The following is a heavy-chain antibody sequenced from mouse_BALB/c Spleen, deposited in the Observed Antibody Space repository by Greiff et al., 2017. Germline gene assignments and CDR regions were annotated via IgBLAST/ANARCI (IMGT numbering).Heavy chain of an antibody. D-gene: IGHD2-4*01. Sequence: VQLQQSGAELVKPRASVKLSCTASGFNIKDTYMHWVKQRPEQGLEWIGRIDPANGNTKYDPKFQGKATITADTSSNTAYLQLSSLTSEDTAVYYCARAMITTSYAMDYWGQGTSVTVSS. CDR1: GFNIKDTY. J-gene: IGHJ4*01. CDR2: IDPANGNT. CDR3: ARAMITTSYAMDY. V-gene: IGHV14-3*02.